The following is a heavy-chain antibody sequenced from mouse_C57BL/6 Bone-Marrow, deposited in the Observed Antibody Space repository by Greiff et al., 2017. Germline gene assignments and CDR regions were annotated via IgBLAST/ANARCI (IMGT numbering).Heavy chain of an antibody. D-gene: IGHD2-4*01. J-gene: IGHJ3*01. CDR2: INSDGGST. CDR1: EYEFPSHD. Sequence: EVQGVESGGGLVQPGESLKLSCESNEYEFPSHDMSWVRKTPEKRLELVAAINSDGGSTYYPDTMERRFIISRDNTKKTLYLQMSSLGSEDTALYYCARFYDYDVGAWFAYWGQGTLVTVSA. CDR3: ARFYDYDVGAWFAY. V-gene: IGHV5-2*01.